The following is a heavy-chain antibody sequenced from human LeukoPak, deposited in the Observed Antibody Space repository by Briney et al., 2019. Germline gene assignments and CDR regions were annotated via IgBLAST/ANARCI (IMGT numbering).Heavy chain of an antibody. D-gene: IGHD3-22*01. CDR2: INPSGGST. V-gene: IGHV1-46*01. J-gene: IGHJ4*02. Sequence: ASVKVSCKASGFTFINYNMHWVRQAPGQGLEWMGIINPSGGSTNYAQNFQARVTMTRDTSTSTVYMELSSLRSDDTAVYYCARGWGNYYDSSEGFPPDYWGQGTLVTVSS. CDR1: GFTFINYN. CDR3: ARGWGNYYDSSEGFPPDY.